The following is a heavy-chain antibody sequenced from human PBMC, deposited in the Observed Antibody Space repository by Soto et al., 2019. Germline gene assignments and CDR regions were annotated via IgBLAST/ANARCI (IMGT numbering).Heavy chain of an antibody. CDR3: ARMGDVPYFYCGMDV. CDR2: INGYNGNT. CDR1: GYTFSTYC. J-gene: IGHJ6*04. D-gene: IGHD3-16*01. Sequence: QVQLVQSGAEVKKPGASVKVSCKASGYTFSTYCISWVRQAPGQRLEWMGWINGYNGNTNYGPKLQGRITMTTGTSTTTAYIELRSLRSADTTVYYCARMGDVPYFYCGMDVWGKWSKVTVPS. V-gene: IGHV1-18*01.